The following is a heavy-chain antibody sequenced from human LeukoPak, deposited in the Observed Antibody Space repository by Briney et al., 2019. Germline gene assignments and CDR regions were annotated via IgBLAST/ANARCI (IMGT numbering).Heavy chain of an antibody. J-gene: IGHJ1*01. D-gene: IGHD2-2*01. V-gene: IGHV1-2*02. CDR1: GYTFTAYY. CDR2: ISPNSGGT. Sequence: ASVKVSCKASGYTFTAYYVHWVRQAPGQGLEWMGWISPNSGGTNYAQKFQGRVTMTRDTSITTAYMELSGLRSDDTAVYYCARDRCTRTGCQQYFQYWGQGSLVTVSS. CDR3: ARDRCTRTGCQQYFQY.